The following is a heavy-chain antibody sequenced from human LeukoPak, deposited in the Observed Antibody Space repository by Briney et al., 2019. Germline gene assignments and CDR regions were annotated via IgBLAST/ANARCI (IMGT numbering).Heavy chain of an antibody. CDR2: INPNSGGT. CDR1: GYTFTGYY. D-gene: IGHD4-11*01. Sequence: ASVKVSCKASGYTFTGYYMHWVRQAPGQGLEWMGWINPNSGGTNYAQKFQGWVTMTRDTSISTAYMELSRLRSEDTAVYYCARTGTTVTTFLDYWGQGTLVTVSS. J-gene: IGHJ4*02. CDR3: ARTGTTVTTFLDY. V-gene: IGHV1-2*04.